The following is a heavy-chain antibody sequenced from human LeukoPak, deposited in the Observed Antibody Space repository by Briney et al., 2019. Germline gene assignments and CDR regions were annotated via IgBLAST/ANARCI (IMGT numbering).Heavy chain of an antibody. CDR2: IYYSGST. CDR1: GGSISSSSYY. D-gene: IGHD3-10*01. V-gene: IGHV4-39*07. CDR3: ARHPGVNNSRGAQPIDY. Sequence: SETLSLTCTVSGGSISSSSYYWGWIRQPPGKGLEWIGSIYYSGSTYYNPSLKSRVTISVDTSKNQFSLKLSSVTAADTAVYYCARHPGVNNSRGAQPIDYWGQGTLVTVSS. J-gene: IGHJ4*02.